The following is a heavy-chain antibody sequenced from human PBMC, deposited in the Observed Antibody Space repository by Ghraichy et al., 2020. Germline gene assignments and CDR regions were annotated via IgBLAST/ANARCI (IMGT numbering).Heavy chain of an antibody. J-gene: IGHJ4*02. Sequence: GGSLRLSCEASGFTFSSYAMAWVRQAPGKGLEWVSAISSSGGGTYYADSVKGRFTISRDKSKNTLYLQMNSLRVEDTAVYYCAKGGPLGDYWGQGTLVTVSS. CDR1: GFTFSSYA. CDR2: ISSSGGGT. D-gene: IGHD3-16*01. V-gene: IGHV3-23*01. CDR3: AKGGPLGDY.